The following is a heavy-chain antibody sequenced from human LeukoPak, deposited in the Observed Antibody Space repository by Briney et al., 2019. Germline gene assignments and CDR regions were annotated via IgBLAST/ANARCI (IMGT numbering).Heavy chain of an antibody. D-gene: IGHD2-2*01. CDR3: AKTLGYCTTTSCFPYYGMDV. J-gene: IGHJ6*04. CDR2: ISCSGVST. Sequence: GGSLRLSCAASGFAFSSYAMSWVRQAPGMGLEWVSAISCSGVSTYYSDSVKGRFTISRDNSKNTLYLQMNNLRAEDTAVYYCAKTLGYCTTTSCFPYYGMDVWGKGTTVTVSS. CDR1: GFAFSSYA. V-gene: IGHV3-23*01.